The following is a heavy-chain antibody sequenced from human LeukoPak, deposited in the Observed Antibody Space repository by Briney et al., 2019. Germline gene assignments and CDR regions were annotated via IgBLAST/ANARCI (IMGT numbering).Heavy chain of an antibody. CDR3: ARGLKGNYYSGSGTYRWFAP. CDR2: IKQDGSEE. CDR1: GFTFSTYW. V-gene: IGHV3-7*03. Sequence: GGSLRLSCAASGFTFSTYWMSWVRQAPGKGLEWVANIKQDGSEEYYVDSVKGRFTISRDNAKKSLYLQMNSLRVEDTAVYYCARGLKGNYYSGSGTYRWFAPWGQGTLVTVSS. J-gene: IGHJ5*02. D-gene: IGHD3-10*01.